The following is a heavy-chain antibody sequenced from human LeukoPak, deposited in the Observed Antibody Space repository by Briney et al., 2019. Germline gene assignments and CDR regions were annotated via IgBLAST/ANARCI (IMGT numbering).Heavy chain of an antibody. CDR3: ARLHADTSRTPYYYYIYV. D-gene: IGHD5-18*01. CDR2: IFYSGST. V-gene: IGHV4-59*08. Sequence: PSETLSLTCTVSGGSFRRHYLSWIRQPPGKGLEWIGYIFYSGSTNYNPSLRSRATISVDTSMNQYSLKLTSVTAADTAVYYCARLHADTSRTPYYYYIYVWGKGTTVTVSS. J-gene: IGHJ6*03. CDR1: GGSFRRHY.